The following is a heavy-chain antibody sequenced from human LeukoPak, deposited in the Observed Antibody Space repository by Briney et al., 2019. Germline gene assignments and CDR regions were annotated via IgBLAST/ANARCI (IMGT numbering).Heavy chain of an antibody. D-gene: IGHD6-13*01. V-gene: IGHV3-30*03. J-gene: IGHJ3*02. CDR2: ISRDGTDK. CDR1: GFTSSNYG. CDR3: ARAIRAPGTPENAFDI. Sequence: GGPLRLSCAASGFTSSNYGMTWVRQAPGEGLEWVAVISRDGTDKYYADSVKGRLTISRDNSQSTLYLHMNSLSTEDTALYYCARAIRAPGTPENAFDIWGQGTMVTVSS.